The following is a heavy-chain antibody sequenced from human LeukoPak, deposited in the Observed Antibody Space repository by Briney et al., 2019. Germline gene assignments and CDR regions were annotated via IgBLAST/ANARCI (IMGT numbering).Heavy chain of an antibody. D-gene: IGHD2-2*01. V-gene: IGHV1-18*01. CDR1: GYTFTSYG. J-gene: IGHJ5*02. Sequence: ASVKVSCKASGYTFTSYGISWVRQAPGQGLEWMGWNSAYNGNTNYAQKLQGRVTMTTDTSTSTAYMELRSLRSDDTAVYYCARERGYCSSTSCAGWFDPWGQGTLVTVSS. CDR3: ARERGYCSSTSCAGWFDP. CDR2: NSAYNGNT.